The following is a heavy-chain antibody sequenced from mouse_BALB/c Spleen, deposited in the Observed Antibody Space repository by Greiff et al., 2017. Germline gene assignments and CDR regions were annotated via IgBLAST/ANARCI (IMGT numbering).Heavy chain of an antibody. CDR1: GFTFSSYA. CDR3: ARQGGNYDDFDY. J-gene: IGHJ2*01. CDR2: ISSGGSYT. Sequence: DVHLVESGGGLVKPGGSLKLSCAASGFTFSSYAMSWVRQTPEKRLEWVATISSGGSYTYYPDSVKGRFTISRDNAKNTLYLQMSSLRSEDTAMYYCARQGGNYDDFDYWGQGTTLTVSS. D-gene: IGHD2-1*01. V-gene: IGHV5-9-3*01.